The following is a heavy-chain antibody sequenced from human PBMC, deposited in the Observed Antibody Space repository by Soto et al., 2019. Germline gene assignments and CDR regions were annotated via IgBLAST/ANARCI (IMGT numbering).Heavy chain of an antibody. CDR1: GFTFSSYW. J-gene: IGHJ4*02. V-gene: IGHV3-7*04. CDR2: IKHDGSEK. D-gene: IGHD5-12*01. CDR3: ARGYSDYVPLAAPFDY. Sequence: EVQLVESGGGLVQPGGSLRLSCAASGFTFSSYWMSWVRQAPGKGLEWVASIKHDGSEKNYVDSVKGRFTISRDNAKNSLSLQMNSLRAEDTAVYYCARGYSDYVPLAAPFDYWGQGTLVTVSS.